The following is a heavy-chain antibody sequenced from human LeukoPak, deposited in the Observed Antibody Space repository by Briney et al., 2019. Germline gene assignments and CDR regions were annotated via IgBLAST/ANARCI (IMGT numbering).Heavy chain of an antibody. Sequence: SETLSLTCTVSGGSISSYYWSWIRQPPGKGLEWIGYIYYSGSTNYNPSLKSRVTISVDTSKNQFSLKLSSVTAADTAVYYCARRVPYDSSGLDYWGQGTLVTVSS. V-gene: IGHV4-59*08. D-gene: IGHD3-22*01. CDR3: ARRVPYDSSGLDY. CDR1: GGSISSYY. CDR2: IYYSGST. J-gene: IGHJ4*02.